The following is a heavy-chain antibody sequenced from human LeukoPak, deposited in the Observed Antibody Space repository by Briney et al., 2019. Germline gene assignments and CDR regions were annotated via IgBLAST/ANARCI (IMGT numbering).Heavy chain of an antibody. CDR1: GYTFTGYY. CDR3: ARGLGFGVVIDALDY. J-gene: IGHJ4*02. D-gene: IGHD3-3*01. CDR2: INPNSGGT. V-gene: IGHV1-2*02. Sequence: ASVKVSCKASGYTFTGYYMHWVRQAPGQGLEWMGWINPNSGGTNYAQKFQGRVTMTRDTSISTAYMELSRLRSDDTAVYYCARGLGFGVVIDALDYWGQGTLVTVSS.